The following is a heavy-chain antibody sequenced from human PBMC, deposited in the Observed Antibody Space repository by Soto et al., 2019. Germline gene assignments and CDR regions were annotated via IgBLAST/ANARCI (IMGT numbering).Heavy chain of an antibody. CDR1: GFTFRSYA. CDR2: IWDDGSTT. J-gene: IGHJ6*02. Sequence: QVQMVESGGGVVRPGRSLRLSCSASGFTFRSYAMHWVRQAPGKGLEWVAVIWDDGSTTYFADSVKGRFTVSRDNSKNTLYLHMNNLRVEDTALYFCARDHPPRYDSGGSLHYYGMDVWGQGTAVSVSS. V-gene: IGHV3-33*01. CDR3: ARDHPPRYDSGGSLHYYGMDV. D-gene: IGHD3-22*01.